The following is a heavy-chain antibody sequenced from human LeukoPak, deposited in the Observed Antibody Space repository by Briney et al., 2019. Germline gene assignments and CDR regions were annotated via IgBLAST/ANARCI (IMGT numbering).Heavy chain of an antibody. Sequence: PGGSVRLSCAASGFTFSSYGMHWVRQAPGKGLEWVAVIWYDGSNKYYADSVKGRFTISRDNSKNTLYLQMNSLRAEDTAVYYCARTYSSGWYLGYWGQGTLVTVSS. D-gene: IGHD6-19*01. J-gene: IGHJ4*02. CDR2: IWYDGSNK. CDR3: ARTYSSGWYLGY. CDR1: GFTFSSYG. V-gene: IGHV3-33*08.